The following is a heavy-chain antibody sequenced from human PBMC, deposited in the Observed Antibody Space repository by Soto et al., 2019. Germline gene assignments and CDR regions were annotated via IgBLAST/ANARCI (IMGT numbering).Heavy chain of an antibody. Sequence: EVQLLESGGGLVQPGGSLRLSCAASGFTFSSYAMSWVRQAPGKGLEWVSAISGSGGSTYYADSVKGRFTISRDNSKNTLYLQMTSLRAEETAVYYCAKDLRHYDSSGYYYLTGYWGQGTLVTVSS. J-gene: IGHJ4*02. V-gene: IGHV3-23*01. CDR3: AKDLRHYDSSGYYYLTGY. CDR1: GFTFSSYA. CDR2: ISGSGGST. D-gene: IGHD3-22*01.